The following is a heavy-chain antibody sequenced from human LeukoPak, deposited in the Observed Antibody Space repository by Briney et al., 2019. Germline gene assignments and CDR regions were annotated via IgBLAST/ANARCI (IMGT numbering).Heavy chain of an antibody. Sequence: SETLSLTCTVSGGSISSSSYYWGWIRQPPGKGLEWIGCIYYTGSTYYNPSLKSRVTISVDTSKNQFSLKLSSVTAADTAVYYCARDPEGGSGSYYPYYFDYWGQGTLVTVSS. D-gene: IGHD3-10*01. V-gene: IGHV4-39*07. J-gene: IGHJ4*02. CDR2: IYYTGST. CDR1: GGSISSSSYY. CDR3: ARDPEGGSGSYYPYYFDY.